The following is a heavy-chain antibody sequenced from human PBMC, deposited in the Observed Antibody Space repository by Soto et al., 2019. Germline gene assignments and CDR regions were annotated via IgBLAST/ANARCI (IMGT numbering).Heavy chain of an antibody. CDR2: IYHSGST. CDR1: SGSISSSNW. V-gene: IGHV4-4*02. CDR3: AAAKGGYCSGGSCYSERYYYYYYMDV. Sequence: QVQLQESGPGLVKPSGTLSLTCAVSSGSISSSNWWSWVRQPPGKGLEWIGEIYHSGSTNYNPSLKSRFTISVDKSKNQFSLKLSSVTAADTAVYYCAAAKGGYCSGGSCYSERYYYYYYMDVWGKGTTVTVSS. J-gene: IGHJ6*03. D-gene: IGHD2-15*01.